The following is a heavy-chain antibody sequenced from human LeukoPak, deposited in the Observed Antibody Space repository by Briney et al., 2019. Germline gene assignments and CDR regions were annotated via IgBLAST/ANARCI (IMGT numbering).Heavy chain of an antibody. CDR3: AIPTRGGSFDI. D-gene: IGHD2-2*01. CDR1: GGSFSGYY. CDR2: INHSGST. Sequence: PSETLSLTCAVYGGSFSGYYWSWIRQPPGKGLEWIGEINHSGSTNYNPSLKSRVTISVDTSKNQFSLKLSSVTAADTAVYYCAIPTRGGSFDIWGQGTMVTVSS. V-gene: IGHV4-34*01. J-gene: IGHJ3*02.